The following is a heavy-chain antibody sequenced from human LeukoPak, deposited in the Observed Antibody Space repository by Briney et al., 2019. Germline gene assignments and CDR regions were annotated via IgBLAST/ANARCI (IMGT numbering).Heavy chain of an antibody. CDR2: ISWDGGAT. Sequence: PGGSLRLSCAASGFTFDDYTMHWVRQTPGKGLEWVSLISWDGGATYYADSVKGRFTISRDNSRNSLYLQMNSLRTEDTALYYCAKDNKGYYYGSSGYFDYWGQGTLVTVSS. J-gene: IGHJ4*02. CDR1: GFTFDDYT. V-gene: IGHV3-43*01. CDR3: AKDNKGYYYGSSGYFDY. D-gene: IGHD3-22*01.